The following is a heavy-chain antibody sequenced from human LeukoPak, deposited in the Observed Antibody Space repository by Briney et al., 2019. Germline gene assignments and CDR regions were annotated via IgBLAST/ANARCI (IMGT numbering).Heavy chain of an antibody. J-gene: IGHJ5*02. D-gene: IGHD2-15*01. CDR3: AREVDWFDP. CDR2: IYYSGST. Sequence: SETLSLTCTVSGGSISSYYWSWIRQPPGKGLEWIGYIYYSGSTNYNPSLKRRVTISVDTSKNQFSLKLSSVTAADTAVYYCAREVDWFDPWGQGTLVTVSS. CDR1: GGSISSYY. V-gene: IGHV4-59*01.